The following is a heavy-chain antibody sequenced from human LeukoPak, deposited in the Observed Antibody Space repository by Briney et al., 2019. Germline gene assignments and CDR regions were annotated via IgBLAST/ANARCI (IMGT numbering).Heavy chain of an antibody. V-gene: IGHV3-21*01. CDR3: ARGRQHYYDSSGHPSR. J-gene: IGHJ4*02. D-gene: IGHD3-22*01. Sequence: GGSLRLSCAASGFTFSSYSMSWVRQAPGKGLEWVSSISSSSTYIYYADSVKGRFTISRDNAKNSLYLQMNSLRAEDTAVYYCARGRQHYYDSSGHPSRWGQGTLVTVSS. CDR1: GFTFSSYS. CDR2: ISSSSTYI.